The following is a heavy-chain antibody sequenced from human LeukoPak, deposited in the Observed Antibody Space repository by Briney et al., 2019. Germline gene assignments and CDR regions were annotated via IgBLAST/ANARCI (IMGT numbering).Heavy chain of an antibody. CDR2: IGSAGDK. J-gene: IGHJ6*02. V-gene: IGHV3-13*01. CDR3: VRAKRETSSRPWTSGMDV. D-gene: IGHD3/OR15-3a*01. CDR1: GFVLSDYG. Sequence: GGSLRLSCTASGFVLSDYGIHWVRQGIGKGLDWVSGIGSAGDKYYAGSERGRFTISRENAENFVYLQMNGLRAEDTAIYYCVRAKRETSSRPWTSGMDVWGQGTTVTVSS.